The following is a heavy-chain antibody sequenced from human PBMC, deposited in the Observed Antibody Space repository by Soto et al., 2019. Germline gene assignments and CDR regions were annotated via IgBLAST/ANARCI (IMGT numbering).Heavy chain of an antibody. D-gene: IGHD6-13*01. CDR3: AKDIGTLLGSSLVGAFDY. J-gene: IGHJ4*02. Sequence: EVQLVESGGGLVQPGRSLRLSCAASGFTFDDYAMHWVRQAPGKGLEWVSGISWNSGSIGYADSVKGRFTISRDNAKNSLYLQMNSLRAEDTALYYCAKDIGTLLGSSLVGAFDYWGQGTLVTVSS. V-gene: IGHV3-9*01. CDR1: GFTFDDYA. CDR2: ISWNSGSI.